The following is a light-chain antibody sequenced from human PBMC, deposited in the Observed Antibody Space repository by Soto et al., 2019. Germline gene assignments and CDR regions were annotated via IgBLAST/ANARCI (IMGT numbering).Light chain of an antibody. V-gene: IGLV2-14*03. CDR1: MRDIGAYNL. CDR3: SSFASKSALI. J-gene: IGLJ2*01. CDR2: EVR. Sequence: QSALTQPASVSGSPGQSITISCAGTMRDIGAYNLVSWYQQQPGKAPRLIFYEVRHRPAGLPLRFSASKSGNTASLTISGLQAEDAAYYYCSSFASKSALIFGGGTKLTVL.